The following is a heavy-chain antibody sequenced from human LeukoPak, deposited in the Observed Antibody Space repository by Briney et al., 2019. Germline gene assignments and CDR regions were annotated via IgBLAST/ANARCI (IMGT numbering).Heavy chain of an antibody. D-gene: IGHD6-13*01. CDR3: AREHSSSWYSKGGDAFDI. CDR1: GGSFSGYY. Sequence: SETLSLTCAVYGGSFSGYYWSWIRQPPGKGLEWIGEINHSGSTNYNPSLKSRVTISVDTSKNQFSLKLSSVTAADTAVYYCAREHSSSWYSKGGDAFDIWGQGTMVTVSS. CDR2: INHSGST. J-gene: IGHJ3*02. V-gene: IGHV4-34*01.